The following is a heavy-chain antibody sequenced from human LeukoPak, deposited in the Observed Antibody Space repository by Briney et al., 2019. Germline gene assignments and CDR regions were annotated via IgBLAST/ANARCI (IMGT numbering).Heavy chain of an antibody. CDR2: INHSGST. D-gene: IGHD4-17*01. V-gene: IGHV4-34*01. CDR1: GGSFSGYY. J-gene: IGHJ4*02. Sequence: SETLSLTCAVYGGSFSGYYWSWIRQPPGKGLEWIGEINHSGSTNYNPSLKSRVTISVDTSKNQFSLKLSSVTAADTAVYYCARGRDYGEGRLVDWGQGTLVTVSS. CDR3: ARGRDYGEGRLVD.